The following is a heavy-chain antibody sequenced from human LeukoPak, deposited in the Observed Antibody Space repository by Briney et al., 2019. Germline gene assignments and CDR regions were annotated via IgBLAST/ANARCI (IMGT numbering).Heavy chain of an antibody. CDR1: GLSFSSYG. J-gene: IGHJ4*02. V-gene: IGHV3-30*03. CDR2: ISHEGSNK. D-gene: IGHD6-19*01. CDR3: ARTREQWQVLDY. Sequence: GGSLRLSCAASGLSFSSYGMHWVRQAPGKGLEWVAVISHEGSNKYYADSVKGRFTISRDNSKNMVYLQMNSLRAEDTAMYYCARTREQWQVLDYWGQGTLVTVSS.